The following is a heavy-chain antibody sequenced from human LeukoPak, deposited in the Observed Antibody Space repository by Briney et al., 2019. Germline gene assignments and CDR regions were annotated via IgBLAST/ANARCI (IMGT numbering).Heavy chain of an antibody. CDR1: GGTFSSYA. V-gene: IGHV1-69*05. CDR3: ARFDSSGYYYDY. CDR2: IIPIFGTA. D-gene: IGHD3-22*01. J-gene: IGHJ4*02. Sequence: GASVKVSCKASGGTFSSYAISWVRQAPGQGLEWMGGIIPIFGTANYAQKFQGRVTITTDESTSTAYMELSSLRSEDTAVYYCARFDSSGYYYDYWGQGTLVTVSS.